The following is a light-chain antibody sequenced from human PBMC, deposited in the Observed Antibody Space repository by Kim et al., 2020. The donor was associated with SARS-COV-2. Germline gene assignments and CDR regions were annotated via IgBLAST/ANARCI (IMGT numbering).Light chain of an antibody. CDR3: SSYTSSSTALTYV. J-gene: IGLJ1*01. CDR1: SSDVGGYNY. CDR2: DVS. V-gene: IGLV2-14*01. Sequence: QSALTQPASVSGSPGQSITLSCTGTSSDVGGYNYVSWYQQHPGKAPKLMIYDVSKRPSGVSNRFSGSKSGNTASLTISGLQAEDEADYYCSSYTSSSTALTYVFGTGTKVTVL.